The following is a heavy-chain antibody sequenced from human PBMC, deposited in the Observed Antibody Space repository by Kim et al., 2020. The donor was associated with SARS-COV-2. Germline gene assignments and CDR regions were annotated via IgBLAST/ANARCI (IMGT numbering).Heavy chain of an antibody. Sequence: SVKVSCKASGGTFSSYAISWVRQAPGQGLEWMGGIIPIFGTANYAQKFQGRVTITADESTSTAYMELSSLRSEDTAVYYCARAVGYCSSTSCYMDLATYNWFDPWGQGTLVTVSS. V-gene: IGHV1-69*13. CDR1: GGTFSSYA. CDR3: ARAVGYCSSTSCYMDLATYNWFDP. CDR2: IIPIFGTA. D-gene: IGHD2-2*02. J-gene: IGHJ5*02.